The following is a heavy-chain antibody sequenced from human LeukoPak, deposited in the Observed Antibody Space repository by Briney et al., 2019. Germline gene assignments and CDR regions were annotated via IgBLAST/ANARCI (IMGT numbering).Heavy chain of an antibody. CDR3: ASNIVVVPAANPTYGMDV. CDR1: GFTLNNYA. Sequence: GGSLRLSCAASGFTLNNYAMSWVRQAPGKGLEWVSIINNSGGSTYYADSVKGRFTISRDNAKNSLYLQMNSLRAEDTAVYYCASNIVVVPAANPTYGMDVWGQGTTVTVSS. D-gene: IGHD2-2*01. V-gene: IGHV3-23*01. J-gene: IGHJ6*02. CDR2: INNSGGST.